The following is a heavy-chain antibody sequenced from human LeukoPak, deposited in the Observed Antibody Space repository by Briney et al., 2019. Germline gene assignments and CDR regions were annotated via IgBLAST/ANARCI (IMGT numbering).Heavy chain of an antibody. V-gene: IGHV3-33*06. CDR3: AKGGGRLAAAGFFDY. Sequence: PGRSLRPSCAASGFTFSSYGMHWVRQAPGKGLEWVAVIWYDGSNKYYADSVKGRFTISRDNSKNTLYLQMNSLRAEDTAVYYCAKGGGRLAAAGFFDYWGQGTLVTVSS. D-gene: IGHD6-13*01. CDR2: IWYDGSNK. CDR1: GFTFSSYG. J-gene: IGHJ4*02.